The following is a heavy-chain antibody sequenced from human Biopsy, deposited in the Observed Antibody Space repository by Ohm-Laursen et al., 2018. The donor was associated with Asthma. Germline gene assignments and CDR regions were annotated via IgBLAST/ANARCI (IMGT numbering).Heavy chain of an antibody. CDR1: GFSFADYA. D-gene: IGHD6-13*01. V-gene: IGHV3-9*01. Sequence: SLRLSCAASGFSFADYAMFWVRQAPGKDLEWVSGVSWNSGSIDCADSVKGRFTISRDNAKNSLYLQMNSLRGADTALYYCVKDIRLQLWGFDSWGQGTLVTVSS. J-gene: IGHJ4*02. CDR3: VKDIRLQLWGFDS. CDR2: VSWNSGSI.